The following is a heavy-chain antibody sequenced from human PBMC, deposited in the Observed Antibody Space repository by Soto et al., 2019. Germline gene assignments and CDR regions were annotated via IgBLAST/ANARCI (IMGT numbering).Heavy chain of an antibody. V-gene: IGHV3-30-3*01. Sequence: QVQLVESGGGVVQPGRSLRLSCAASGFTFSSYAMHWVRQAPGKGLEWVAVISYDGSNKYYADSVKGRFTISRDNSKNTLYLQMNSLRAEDTAVYYCARASSRWSLSDDYWGQGTLVTVSS. CDR2: ISYDGSNK. CDR1: GFTFSSYA. D-gene: IGHD6-13*01. CDR3: ARASSRWSLSDDY. J-gene: IGHJ4*02.